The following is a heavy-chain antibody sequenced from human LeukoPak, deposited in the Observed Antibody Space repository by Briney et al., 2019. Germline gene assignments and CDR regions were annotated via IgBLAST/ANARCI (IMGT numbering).Heavy chain of an antibody. D-gene: IGHD5-24*01. CDR1: GGSISSGGYY. CDR2: IYYSGST. V-gene: IGHV4-31*03. J-gene: IGHJ4*02. Sequence: SETLSLTCTVSGGSISSGGYYRSWIRQHPGKGLEWIGYIYYSGSTYYNPSLKSRVTISVDTSKNQFSLKLSSVTAADTAVYYCARVVKVGRGGYTYYFDYWGQGTLVTVSS. CDR3: ARVVKVGRGGYTYYFDY.